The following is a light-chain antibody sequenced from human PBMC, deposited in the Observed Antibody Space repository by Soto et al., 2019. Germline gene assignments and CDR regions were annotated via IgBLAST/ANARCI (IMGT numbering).Light chain of an antibody. J-gene: IGLJ2*01. Sequence: QPVLSQPPSASGTPGQRVTISCSGSNSNIGTDTVNWYQQLPGTAPKLLIYGNTQRPSGVPDRFSGSKSGTSASLAISGLQSEDEADYYCAAWDASVNGVVVGGGTKLTVL. CDR3: AAWDASVNGVV. CDR2: GNT. CDR1: NSNIGTDT. V-gene: IGLV1-44*01.